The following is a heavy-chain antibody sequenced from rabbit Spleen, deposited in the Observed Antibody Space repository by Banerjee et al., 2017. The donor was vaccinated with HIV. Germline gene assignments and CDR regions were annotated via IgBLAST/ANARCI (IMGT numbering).Heavy chain of an antibody. V-gene: IGHV1S7*01. D-gene: IGHD8-1*01. Sequence: QLKESGGGLVQPGGSLKLSCKASGFTLSSYYMNWVCQAPGKGLEWIGYIDPVFGITYYASWVNGRFSISRDNAQNTVSLQMTSLTAADTATYFCARDGAGGSYFALWGPGTLVTVS. CDR2: IDPVFGIT. J-gene: IGHJ4*01. CDR3: ARDGAGGSYFAL. CDR1: GFTLSSYY.